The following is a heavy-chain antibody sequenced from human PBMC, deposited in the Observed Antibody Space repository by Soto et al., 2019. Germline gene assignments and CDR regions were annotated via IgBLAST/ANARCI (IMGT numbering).Heavy chain of an antibody. Sequence: QVQLQESGPGLVKPSETLSLTCTVSGGSISSYYWSWIRQPPGKGLEWIGYIDYSGSTNYNPSLQSRVTISVDTSKNQLSLKLSSVTAADTAVYYCARDNYAPFDYWGQGTLVTVSS. CDR2: IDYSGST. CDR3: ARDNYAPFDY. V-gene: IGHV4-59*01. D-gene: IGHD3-16*01. J-gene: IGHJ4*02. CDR1: GGSISSYY.